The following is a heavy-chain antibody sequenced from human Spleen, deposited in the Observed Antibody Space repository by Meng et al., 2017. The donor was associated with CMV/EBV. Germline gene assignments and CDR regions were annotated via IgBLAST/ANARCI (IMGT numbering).Heavy chain of an antibody. CDR3: SKVEGSG. J-gene: IGHJ4*02. V-gene: IGHV3-30*02. CDR2: IHYDGSDE. Sequence: LSLTCATSGFIFSQYGMYWVRQAPGKGLEWVAFIHYDGSDEDYADSVKGRFTISRDNSKNTLYLQMNSLRPEDTAMYYCSKVEGSGWGQGTLVTVSS. CDR1: GFIFSQYG. D-gene: IGHD3-10*01.